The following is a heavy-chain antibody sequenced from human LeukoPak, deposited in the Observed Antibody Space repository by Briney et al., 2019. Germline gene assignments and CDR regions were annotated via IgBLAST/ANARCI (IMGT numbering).Heavy chain of an antibody. CDR3: AKDRYWSIDY. D-gene: IGHD2-21*01. V-gene: IGHV3-21*01. J-gene: IGHJ4*02. CDR1: GFTFSSYS. Sequence: KTGGSLRLSCAASGFTFSSYSMNWVRQAPGKGLEWVSSISSSSSYIYYADSVKGRFTISRDNAKNSLYLQMNSLRAEDTGVYYCAKDRYWSIDYWGRGTLVTVSS. CDR2: ISSSSSYI.